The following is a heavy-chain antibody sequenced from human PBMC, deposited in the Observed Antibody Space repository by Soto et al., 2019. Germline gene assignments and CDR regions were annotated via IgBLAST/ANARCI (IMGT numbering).Heavy chain of an antibody. Sequence: PSDTLSLTCTVSGDSIRSSSHYWAWNRQPPGKGLEWIGGFYYSGSPYYNPSLKSRVTMSVDTSKNQFSLNLNSVTAADTAVYYYYCKGFWGQGSLVTVSS. J-gene: IGHJ1*01. CDR2: FYYSGSP. D-gene: IGHD3-22*01. CDR1: GDSIRSSSHY. CDR3: YCKGF. V-gene: IGHV4-39*01.